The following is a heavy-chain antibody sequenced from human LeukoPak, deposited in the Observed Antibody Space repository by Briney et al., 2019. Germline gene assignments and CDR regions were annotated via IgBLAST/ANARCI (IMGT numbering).Heavy chain of an antibody. CDR2: INQDESQK. CDR3: ARDPHTALDY. CDR1: GFTFNNYC. Sequence: GGSLRLSCAASGFTFNNYCMNWVRQAPGKGLEWVANINQDESQKYYVGSVEGRFTISRDNAKNSLYLDMNSLRAEDTAVYYCARDPHTALDYWGQGTLVTVSS. J-gene: IGHJ4*02. V-gene: IGHV3-7*01. D-gene: IGHD5-18*01.